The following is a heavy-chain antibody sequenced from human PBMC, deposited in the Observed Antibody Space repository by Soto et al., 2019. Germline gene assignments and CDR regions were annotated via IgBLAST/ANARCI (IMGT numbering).Heavy chain of an antibody. Sequence: GGSLRLSCAASGFTFSSYTMHWVRQAPGKGLECVAIISYDGNKKYYADSVKGRFTISRDNSKNTLFLQMNSLRTEDTAVYYCARDYGSFTYYFYGMDVWGQGTTVTV. D-gene: IGHD3-10*01. J-gene: IGHJ6*02. CDR3: ARDYGSFTYYFYGMDV. CDR2: ISYDGNKK. CDR1: GFTFSSYT. V-gene: IGHV3-30-3*01.